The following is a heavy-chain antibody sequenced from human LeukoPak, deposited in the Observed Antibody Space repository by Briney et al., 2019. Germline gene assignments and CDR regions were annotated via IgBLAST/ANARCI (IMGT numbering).Heavy chain of an antibody. Sequence: GASVKVSCKASGYTFTSYYMHWLRQAPGQGLEWVGIINPSGGSTSYAQKFQGRVTMTRDMSTSTVYIELSSLRSEDTAVYYCARSGYYDSSGQGDFDYWGQGTLVTVSS. CDR1: GYTFTSYY. CDR2: INPSGGST. J-gene: IGHJ4*02. CDR3: ARSGYYDSSGQGDFDY. D-gene: IGHD3-22*01. V-gene: IGHV1-46*01.